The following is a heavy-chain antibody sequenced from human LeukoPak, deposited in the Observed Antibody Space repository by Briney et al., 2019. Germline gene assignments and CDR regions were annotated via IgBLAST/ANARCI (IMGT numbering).Heavy chain of an antibody. V-gene: IGHV4-34*01. D-gene: IGHD3-10*01. Sequence: PSETLSLTCAVYGGSFSGYFWSWIRQLPGKGLEWIGDINHNGGTNYNPSLKSRVTISVDTSKNQFSLRLSSVTAADTAVYYCARDKVTMVRGVVTERKYYYMDVWGKGTTVTISS. CDR2: INHNGGT. CDR3: ARDKVTMVRGVVTERKYYYMDV. J-gene: IGHJ6*03. CDR1: GGSFSGYF.